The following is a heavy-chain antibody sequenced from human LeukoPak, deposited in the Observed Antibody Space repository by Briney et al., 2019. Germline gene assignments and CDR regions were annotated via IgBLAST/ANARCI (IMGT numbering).Heavy chain of an antibody. CDR1: GDSITSRSY. D-gene: IGHD1-14*01. V-gene: IGHV4-59*11. CDR2: LRHSGNT. CDR3: ARESSTTQTNLFDS. J-gene: IGHJ4*02. Sequence: SETLSLTCTVSGDSITSRSYWSWIRQPPGKGLEWIGYLRHSGNTNHNSSFRGRVTFSLDPSKNQFSLILRSVTAADTAIYFCARESSTTQTNLFDSWGQGTLVTVSS.